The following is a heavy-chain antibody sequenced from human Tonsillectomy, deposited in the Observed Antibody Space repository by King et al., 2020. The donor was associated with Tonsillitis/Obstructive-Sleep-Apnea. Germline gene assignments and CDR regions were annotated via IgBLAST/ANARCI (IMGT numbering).Heavy chain of an antibody. CDR1: GGSTSSGGYY. CDR2: VYYNGNT. Sequence: QLQESGPGLAKPSQTLSLTCTVSGGSTSSGGYYWSWLRQYPGKGLEWIGYVYYNGNTHYNPSLKSPVTMSIDTSKNQFSLRLSAVTAADTAFYYCARVIASRPTMYYMDVWGKGTTVTVS. V-gene: IGHV4-31*01. CDR3: ARVIASRPTMYYMDV. J-gene: IGHJ6*03. D-gene: IGHD6-6*01.